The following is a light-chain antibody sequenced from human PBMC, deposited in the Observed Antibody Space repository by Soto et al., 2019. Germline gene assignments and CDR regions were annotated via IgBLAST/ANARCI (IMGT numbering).Light chain of an antibody. V-gene: IGLV2-18*02. CDR1: NNDVGGYKG. J-gene: IGLJ1*01. CDR3: FSYTRSDTYV. Sequence: QSVLTQPPSVAGSPGQSVTISCTGTNNDVGGYKGVSWYQQSPGTAPKVMIYEVNNRPSGVPGRFSGSKSGNTASLTISGLQAEDEAEYYCFSYTRSDTYVFGTGTKVTVL. CDR2: EVN.